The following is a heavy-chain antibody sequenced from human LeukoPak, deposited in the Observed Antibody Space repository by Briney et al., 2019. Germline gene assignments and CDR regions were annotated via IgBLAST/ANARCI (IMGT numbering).Heavy chain of an antibody. Sequence: GASVKFSCKVSGYTLTELSMHWVRQAPGKGLEGMGGFDPEDGETIYAQKFQGRVTMTEDTSTDTAYMELSSLRSEDTAVYYCATVERELFGGPKTFDYWGQGTLVTVSS. CDR3: ATVERELFGGPKTFDY. CDR1: GYTLTELS. J-gene: IGHJ4*02. D-gene: IGHD1-26*01. V-gene: IGHV1-24*01. CDR2: FDPEDGET.